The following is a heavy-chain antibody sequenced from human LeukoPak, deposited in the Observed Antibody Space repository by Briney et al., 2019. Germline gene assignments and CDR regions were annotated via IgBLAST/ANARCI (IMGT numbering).Heavy chain of an antibody. CDR3: ARAKGLLWFGIYYFDY. D-gene: IGHD3-10*01. V-gene: IGHV3-11*06. Sequence: GGSLRLSCAASGFTSSDYYMSWIRQAPGKGLEWVSYISSSSSYTNYADSVKGRFTISRDNAKNSLYLQMNSLRAEDTAVYYCARAKGLLWFGIYYFDYWGQGTLVTVSS. CDR1: GFTSSDYY. J-gene: IGHJ4*02. CDR2: ISSSSSYT.